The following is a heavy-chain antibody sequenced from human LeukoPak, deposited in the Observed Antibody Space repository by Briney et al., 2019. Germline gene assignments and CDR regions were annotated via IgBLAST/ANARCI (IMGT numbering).Heavy chain of an antibody. J-gene: IGHJ4*02. D-gene: IGHD3-10*01. Sequence: ASVKVSCTASGYTFTGYDLHWVRQAPGQGLEWMGSINANSGGTDYAQKVQGRVTMTRDTSTTTAYMELSSLTSDDTAVYFCAKGEMSYGSGSPHFDYWAQGNLVTVSS. CDR3: AKGEMSYGSGSPHFDY. CDR2: INANSGGT. CDR1: GYTFTGYD. V-gene: IGHV1-2*02.